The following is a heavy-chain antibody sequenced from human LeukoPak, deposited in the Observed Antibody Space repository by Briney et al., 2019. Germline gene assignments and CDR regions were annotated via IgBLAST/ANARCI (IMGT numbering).Heavy chain of an antibody. CDR1: GGAISSGY. CDR3: AGYGSGSYRKAFDY. Sequence: SETLSLTCSVSGGAISSGYWAWIRQPPGKGLEWIAYVHSSGYTSYNPSLKSRVTISIDTSKNQFSLKLNSVTAADTAVYYCAGYGSGSYRKAFDYWGQGTLVTVSS. CDR2: VHSSGYT. D-gene: IGHD3-10*01. V-gene: IGHV4-59*01. J-gene: IGHJ4*02.